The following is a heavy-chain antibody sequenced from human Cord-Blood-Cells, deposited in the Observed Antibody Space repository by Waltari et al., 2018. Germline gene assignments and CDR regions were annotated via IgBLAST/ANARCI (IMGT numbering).Heavy chain of an antibody. J-gene: IGHJ4*02. CDR3: ARVVDMSGSYYFDY. D-gene: IGHD1-26*01. Sequence: QVQLVQSGAEVMKPGASVKVSCKASGYTFTGYYMHWVRQAPGQGLEWMGWINPNSGGTNYAQKFQGWVTMTRDTSISTAYMELSRLRSDDTAVYYCARVVDMSGSYYFDYWGQGTLVTVSS. CDR1: GYTFTGYY. CDR2: INPNSGGT. V-gene: IGHV1-2*04.